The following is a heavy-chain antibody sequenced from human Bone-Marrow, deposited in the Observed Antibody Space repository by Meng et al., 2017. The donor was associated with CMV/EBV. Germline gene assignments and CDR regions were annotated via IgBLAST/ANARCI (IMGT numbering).Heavy chain of an antibody. CDR2: IYYSGST. V-gene: IGHV4-34*01. D-gene: IGHD3-22*01. CDR1: GGSFSGYY. J-gene: IGHJ4*02. Sequence: SETLSLTCAVYGGSFSGYYWGWIRQPPGKGLEWIGTIYYSGSTYYNPSLKSRVTISVDTSKNQLSLKLSSVTAADTAVYYCARHSSGQRPYFDYWGQGTLVTVSS. CDR3: ARHSSGQRPYFDY.